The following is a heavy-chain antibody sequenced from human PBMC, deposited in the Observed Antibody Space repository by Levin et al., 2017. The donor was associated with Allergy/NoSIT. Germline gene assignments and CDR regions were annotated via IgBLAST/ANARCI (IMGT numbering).Heavy chain of an antibody. J-gene: IGHJ5*02. V-gene: IGHV4-59*08. CDR1: GGSISSYY. D-gene: IGHD6-19*01. CDR2: VFSSGRT. Sequence: KPSETLSLTCTVSGGSISSYYWSWIRQPPGKGLEWIGNVFSSGRTNYNLSLKSRVTISVDTSKKQFSLHLSSVTAADTAVYYCARQGGTVAGTTWFDPWGQGTLVTVSS. CDR3: ARQGGTVAGTTWFDP.